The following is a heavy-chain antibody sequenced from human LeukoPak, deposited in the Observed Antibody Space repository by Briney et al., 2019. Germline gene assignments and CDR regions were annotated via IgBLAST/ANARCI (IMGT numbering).Heavy chain of an antibody. D-gene: IGHD6-19*01. J-gene: IGHJ4*02. CDR1: GDSVSSINGA. CDR3: ARDVATTGWYTFDY. Sequence: SQTLSLTCAISGDSVSSINGAWNWVRQSPSRGPEWLGRTYYRSKWYSDYAVPIQGRMSINPDTSKNQFTLHLFSVTPDDTAVYYCARDVATTGWYTFDYWGQGTRVTVSS. CDR2: TYYRSKWYS. V-gene: IGHV6-1*01.